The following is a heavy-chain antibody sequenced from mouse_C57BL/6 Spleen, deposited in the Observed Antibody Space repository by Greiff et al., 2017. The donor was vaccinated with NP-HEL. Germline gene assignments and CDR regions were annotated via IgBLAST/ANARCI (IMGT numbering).Heavy chain of an antibody. V-gene: IGHV5-16*01. CDR3: ARVHYAMDY. CDR2: INYDGSST. CDR1: GFTFSDYY. Sequence: EVMLVESEGGLVQPGSSMKLSCTASGFTFSDYYMAWVRQVPEKGLEWVANINYDGSSTYYLDSLKSRFIISRDNAKNILYLQMSSLKSEDTATYYCARVHYAMDYWGQGTSVTVSS. J-gene: IGHJ4*01.